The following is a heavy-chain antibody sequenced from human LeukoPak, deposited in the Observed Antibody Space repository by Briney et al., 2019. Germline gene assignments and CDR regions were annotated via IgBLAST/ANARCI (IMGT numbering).Heavy chain of an antibody. CDR3: ARGKDYVPPYYFDY. Sequence: PSETLSLTCTVSGGSISSYYWSWIRQPPGKGLEWIGYIYYSGSTNYNPSLKSRVTISVDTSKNQFSLKLSSVTAAGTAVYYCARGKDYVPPYYFDYWGQGTLVTVSS. CDR1: GGSISSYY. D-gene: IGHD4-17*01. V-gene: IGHV4-59*01. J-gene: IGHJ4*02. CDR2: IYYSGST.